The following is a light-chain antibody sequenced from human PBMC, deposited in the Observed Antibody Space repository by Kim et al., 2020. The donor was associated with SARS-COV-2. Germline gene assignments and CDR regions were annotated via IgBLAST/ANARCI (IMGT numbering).Light chain of an antibody. CDR3: SSYTSSTTRV. Sequence: QSVLTQPASVSGSPGQSIAISCTGTSSDVGGFNYVSWYQQHAGKAPKLMIYDVSNRPSGVSDRFSGSKSGNTASLTISGLRAEDEADYYCSSYTSSTTRVFGTGTKVTVL. CDR2: DVS. CDR1: SSDVGGFNY. V-gene: IGLV2-14*03. J-gene: IGLJ1*01.